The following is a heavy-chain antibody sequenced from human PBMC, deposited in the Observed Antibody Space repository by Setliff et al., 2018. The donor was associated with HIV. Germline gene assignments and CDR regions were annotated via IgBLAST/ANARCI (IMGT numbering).Heavy chain of an antibody. V-gene: IGHV1-69*06. CDR1: GGTFSNYA. D-gene: IGHD5-18*01. CDR2: IIPIFRTT. Sequence: SVKVSCKASGGTFSNYAISWVRQAPGQGLEWMARIIPIFRTTNYAQKLQGRVTITADKSTTTAYMDLSSLRYEDTAVYYCAAGYSYELLSSCYFDYWGQGTLVTVSS. J-gene: IGHJ4*02. CDR3: AAGYSYELLSSCYFDY.